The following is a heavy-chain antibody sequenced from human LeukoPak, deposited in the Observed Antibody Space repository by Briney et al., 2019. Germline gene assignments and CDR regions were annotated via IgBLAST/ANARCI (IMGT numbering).Heavy chain of an antibody. V-gene: IGHV4-34*01. CDR3: ARLGCSSTSYLFDY. Sequence: PSETLSLTCAVYGGSFSGYYWSWIRQPPGKGLEWIGEINHSGSTNYNPSLKSRVTISVDTSKNQFSLKLSSVTAADTAVYYCARLGCSSTSYLFDYWGQGTLVTVSS. CDR1: GGSFSGYY. D-gene: IGHD2-2*01. J-gene: IGHJ4*02. CDR2: INHSGST.